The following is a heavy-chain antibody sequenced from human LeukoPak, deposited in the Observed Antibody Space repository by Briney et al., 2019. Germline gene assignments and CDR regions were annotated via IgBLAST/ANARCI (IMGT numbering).Heavy chain of an antibody. Sequence: PSETLSLTCTVSGGSISSYYWSWIRQPPGKGLEWIGYIYYSGSTNYNPSLKSRVTISVDTAKNQFSLKLSSVTAADTAVYYCARVLNYYDSSGYHTPLKYFDYWGQGTLVTVSS. CDR2: IYYSGST. CDR1: GGSISSYY. V-gene: IGHV4-59*01. D-gene: IGHD3-22*01. J-gene: IGHJ4*02. CDR3: ARVLNYYDSSGYHTPLKYFDY.